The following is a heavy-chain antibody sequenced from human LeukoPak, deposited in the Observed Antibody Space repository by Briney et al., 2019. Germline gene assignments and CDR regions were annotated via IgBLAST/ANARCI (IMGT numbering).Heavy chain of an antibody. V-gene: IGHV1-24*01. CDR1: GYTFTSYY. D-gene: IGHD5-24*01. Sequence: ASVKVSCKASGYTFTSYYMHWVRQAPGKGLEWMGGFDPEDGETIYAQKFQGRVTMTEDTSTDTAYMELSSLRSEDTAVYYCATDLGGGYNPFDIWGQGTMVTVSS. CDR2: FDPEDGET. J-gene: IGHJ3*02. CDR3: ATDLGGGYNPFDI.